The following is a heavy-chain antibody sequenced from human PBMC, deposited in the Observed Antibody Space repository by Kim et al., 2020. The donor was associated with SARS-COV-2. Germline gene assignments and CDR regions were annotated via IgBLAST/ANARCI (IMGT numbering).Heavy chain of an antibody. V-gene: IGHV3-30*04. Sequence: GGSLRLSCAASGFTFNNYAMHWVRQAPGKGLEWVAVISYDGSNKYYADSVKGRFTISRDNSKNTLYLQMNSLRVEDTAVYYCARPRSGYYHDGSDIWGQGTMVTVSS. CDR1: GFTFNNYA. CDR2: ISYDGSNK. D-gene: IGHD3-22*01. J-gene: IGHJ3*02. CDR3: ARPRSGYYHDGSDI.